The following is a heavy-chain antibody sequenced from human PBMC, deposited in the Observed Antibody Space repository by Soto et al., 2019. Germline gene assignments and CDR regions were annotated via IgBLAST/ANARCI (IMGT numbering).Heavy chain of an antibody. CDR2: ISYDKSDK. Sequence: QVQLVESGGGVVQPGRSLRLSCTVSGFIFSDYGMHWVRQAPGKGLEWVALISYDKSDKYYADSVKGRFTISRDNSKNTLYRQLNSLRVEDTAVYYCARFTFGGVIAPDSWGQGTLVTVSP. D-gene: IGHD3-16*02. CDR1: GFIFSDYG. J-gene: IGHJ4*02. CDR3: ARFTFGGVIAPDS. V-gene: IGHV3-30*03.